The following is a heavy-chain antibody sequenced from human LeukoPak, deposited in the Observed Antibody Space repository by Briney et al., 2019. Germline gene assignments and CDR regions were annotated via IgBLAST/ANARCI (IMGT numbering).Heavy chain of an antibody. D-gene: IGHD4-17*01. V-gene: IGHV5-51*01. CDR2: IYPGDSAT. J-gene: IGHJ6*02. CDR1: GYSFTNYW. CDR3: ARHLATVTASRQYYYYGMDV. Sequence: GESLKISCKGSGYSFTNYWIGWVRQMPGKGLEWMGIIYPGDSATRYSPSFQGQVTISADKSISTAYLQWSSLKASDTAIYYCARHLATVTASRQYYYYGMDVWGQGTTVTVSS.